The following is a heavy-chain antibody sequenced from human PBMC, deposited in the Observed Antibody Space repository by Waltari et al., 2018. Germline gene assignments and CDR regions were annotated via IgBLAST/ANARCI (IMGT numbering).Heavy chain of an antibody. CDR1: GFAFANYG. CDR2: ISGSGGTT. V-gene: IGHV3-23*04. J-gene: IGHJ4*02. Sequence: EVRLVESGGGLVQPGGSLRLSCAASGFAFANYGMRWVRQAPGKGLEGVSSISGSGGTTYYADSVKGRFTMSKDNSKNTLFLQMNSLRVDDTADYYCAKSSGSYYEVFDYWGRGTLVTVSS. D-gene: IGHD1-26*01. CDR3: AKSSGSYYEVFDY.